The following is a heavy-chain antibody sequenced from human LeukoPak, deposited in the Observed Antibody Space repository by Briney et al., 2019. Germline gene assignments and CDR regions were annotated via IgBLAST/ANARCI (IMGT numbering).Heavy chain of an antibody. V-gene: IGHV3-23*01. CDR2: ISGSGDQT. J-gene: IGHJ4*02. CDR1: GCSFTISA. D-gene: IGHD5-18*01. Sequence: GGSLRLSDAASGCSFTISAMSSVRQAPGKGLEWVSAISGSGDQTYYADSVKGRFTISRDNFKNTLYLQMNSLRGEDTAVYYCAKAPAPYSFGTSDYWGQRSLVTVSS. CDR3: AKAPAPYSFGTSDY.